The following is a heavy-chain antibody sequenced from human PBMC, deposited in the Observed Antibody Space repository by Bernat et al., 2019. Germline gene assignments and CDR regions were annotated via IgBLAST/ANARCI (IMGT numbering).Heavy chain of an antibody. D-gene: IGHD6-19*01. CDR3: ARDRWLAAPHNWFDP. J-gene: IGHJ5*02. CDR1: GFTFSSYG. CDR2: IWYDGSNK. V-gene: IGHV3-33*01. Sequence: QVQLVESGGGVVQPGRSLRLSCAASGFTFSSYGMHWVRQAPGKGLEWVAVIWYDGSNKYYADSVKGRFTISRDNSKNTLYLQMNSLRAEDTAVYYCARDRWLAAPHNWFDPWGQGTLVTVSS.